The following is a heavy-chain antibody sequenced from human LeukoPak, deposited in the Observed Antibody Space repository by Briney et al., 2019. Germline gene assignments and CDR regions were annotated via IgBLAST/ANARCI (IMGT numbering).Heavy chain of an antibody. V-gene: IGHV3-23*01. CDR1: EFTFSNYA. CDR3: ATQRSGWHYFDY. Sequence: GGSLRLSCAASEFTFSNYAMSWVRQAPGKGLEWVSSISSSGSSTYYADSVKGRFTISRDNSKNTLFLQMNSLRAEDTAVYYCATQRSGWHYFDYWGQGALVTVSS. CDR2: ISSSGSST. D-gene: IGHD6-19*01. J-gene: IGHJ4*02.